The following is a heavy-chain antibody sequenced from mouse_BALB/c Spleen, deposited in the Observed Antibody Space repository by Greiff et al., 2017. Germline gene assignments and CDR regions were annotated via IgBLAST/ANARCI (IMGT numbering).Heavy chain of an antibody. Sequence: QVQLQQSAAELARPGASVKMSCKASGYTFTSYTMHWVKQRPGQGLEWIGYINPSSGYTEYNQKFKDKTTLTADKSSSTAYMQLSSLTSEDSAVYYCARTRYDGRGYYFDYWGQGTTLTVSS. V-gene: IGHV1-4*02. D-gene: IGHD2-14*01. CDR3: ARTRYDGRGYYFDY. CDR1: GYTFTSYT. J-gene: IGHJ2*01. CDR2: INPSSGYT.